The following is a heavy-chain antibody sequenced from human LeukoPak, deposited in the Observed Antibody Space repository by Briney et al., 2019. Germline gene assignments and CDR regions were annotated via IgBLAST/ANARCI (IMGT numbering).Heavy chain of an antibody. CDR1: GGSISSGSYY. CDR3: ARDLSRDTAMDLFDY. CDR2: IYTSGST. J-gene: IGHJ4*02. V-gene: IGHV4-61*02. D-gene: IGHD5-18*01. Sequence: SETLSLTCTVSGGSISSGSYYWSWIRQPAGKGLEWIGRIYTSGSTSYNPSLKSRVTISVDTSKNQFSLKLSSVTAADTAVYYCARDLSRDTAMDLFDYWGQGTLVTVSS.